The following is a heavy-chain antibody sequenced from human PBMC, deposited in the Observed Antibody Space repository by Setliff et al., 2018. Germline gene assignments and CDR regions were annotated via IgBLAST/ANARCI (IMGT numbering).Heavy chain of an antibody. V-gene: IGHV4-39*07. J-gene: IGHJ4*02. CDR2: FYYSGST. Sequence: SETLSLTCTVSGDSISSNIYYWGWVRQPPGKGLEWIGSFYYSGSTYYNPSLTSRVTISVDTSRNQFSLNLNSVTAADTAVYYCARATDPHSSGWYYFDYWGQGTLVTVAS. D-gene: IGHD6-19*01. CDR3: ARATDPHSSGWYYFDY. CDR1: GDSISSNIYY.